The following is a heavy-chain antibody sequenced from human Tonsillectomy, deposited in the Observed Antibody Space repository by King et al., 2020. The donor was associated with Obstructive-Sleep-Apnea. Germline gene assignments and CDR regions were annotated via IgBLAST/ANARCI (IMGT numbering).Heavy chain of an antibody. CDR3: TTSKSCYTFS. CDR2: IKSKNEGGTT. V-gene: IGHV3-15*01. Sequence: VQLVESGGGLVEPGGSLRLSCAASGFTFNNAWMSWVRQAPGKGLEWVGRIKSKNEGGTTEYPAPVKGRITISRVDSKNTLYLQMNCLRTEDTAVYYCTTSKSCYTFSWGQGTLVTVSS. J-gene: IGHJ5*02. D-gene: IGHD2-15*01. CDR1: GFTFNNAW.